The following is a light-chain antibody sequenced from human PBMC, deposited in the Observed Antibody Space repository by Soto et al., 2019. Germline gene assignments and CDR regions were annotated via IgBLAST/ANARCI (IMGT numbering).Light chain of an antibody. Sequence: QSVLTQPPSVSGAPGQRVTISCTGASSNIGAGYDVHWYQQLPGTAPKLLIYDDNNRPSGVPDRLSGSKSGTSASLAITGLQAEDEADYYCQSYDSSLSVHVVFGGGTKLTVL. V-gene: IGLV1-40*01. CDR1: SSNIGAGYD. J-gene: IGLJ2*01. CDR2: DDN. CDR3: QSYDSSLSVHVV.